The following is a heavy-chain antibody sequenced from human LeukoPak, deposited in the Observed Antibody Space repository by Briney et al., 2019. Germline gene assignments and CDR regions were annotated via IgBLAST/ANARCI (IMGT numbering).Heavy chain of an antibody. CDR3: AREGGIAAAGDAFDI. CDR2: ISYGGGNK. V-gene: IGHV3-30-3*01. CDR1: GFTFSGYA. J-gene: IGHJ3*02. D-gene: IGHD6-13*01. Sequence: PGGSLRLSCAASGFTFSGYAMHWVRQAPGKGLEWVAVISYGGGNKYYADSVKGRFTISRDNSKNTLYLQMNTLRAEDTAVYYCAREGGIAAAGDAFDIWGQGTMVTVSS.